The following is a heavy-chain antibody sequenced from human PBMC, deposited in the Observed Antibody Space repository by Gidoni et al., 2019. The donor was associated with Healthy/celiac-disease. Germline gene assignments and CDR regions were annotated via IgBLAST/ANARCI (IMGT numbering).Heavy chain of an antibody. J-gene: IGHJ3*02. CDR1: GGSISSGSYY. CDR2: IYTSGST. V-gene: IGHV4-61*02. D-gene: IGHD1-26*01. Sequence: QVQLQESGPGLVKPPQPLSLTCTVSGGSISSGSYYWSWIRQPAGKGLEWIGRIYTSGSTNYNPSLKSRVTISVDTSKNQFSLKLSSVTAADTAVYYCARDPEYYSSDAFDIWGQGTMVTVSS. CDR3: ARDPEYYSSDAFDI.